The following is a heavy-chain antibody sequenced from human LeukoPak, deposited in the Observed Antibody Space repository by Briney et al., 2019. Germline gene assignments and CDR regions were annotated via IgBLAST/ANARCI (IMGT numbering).Heavy chain of an antibody. D-gene: IGHD6-19*01. CDR1: GFTVYNNY. CDR3: ARTGGSSGWYSPALLKYYFDY. Sequence: TGGSLRLSCEASGFTVYNNYMSWVRQAPGKGLEWVANIKQDGNEKYYVDSVKDRFTISRDNAKNSLYLQMNSLRAEDTAVYYCARTGGSSGWYSPALLKYYFDYWGQGTLVTVSS. CDR2: IKQDGNEK. V-gene: IGHV3-7*01. J-gene: IGHJ4*02.